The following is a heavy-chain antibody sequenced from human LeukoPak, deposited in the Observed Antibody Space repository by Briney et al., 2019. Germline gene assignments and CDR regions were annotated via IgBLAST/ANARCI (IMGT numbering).Heavy chain of an antibody. Sequence: GGSLGLSCAASGFTFSDYYMSWIRQAPGKGLEWVSYISSSSSYTNYADSVKGRFTISRHNSKNTLYLQMTSLRAEDTAVYYCARDIPVDSRSSVPKPVRDSWGQGTLVTVSS. CDR3: ARDIPVDSRSSVPKPVRDS. J-gene: IGHJ5*02. D-gene: IGHD6-6*01. V-gene: IGHV3-11*05. CDR1: GFTFSDYY. CDR2: ISSSSSYT.